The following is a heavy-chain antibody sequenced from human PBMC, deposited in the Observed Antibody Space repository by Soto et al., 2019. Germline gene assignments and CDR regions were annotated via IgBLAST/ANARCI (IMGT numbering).Heavy chain of an antibody. J-gene: IGHJ4*02. CDR3: ATHGGGDYYFDY. Sequence: PGGSLRLSCAASGFTFSSYWMSWVRQAPGKGLEWVANIKQDGSEKYYVDSVKGRFTISRDNAKNSLYPQMNSLRAEDTAVYYCATHGGGDYYFDYWGQGTLVTVSS. CDR2: IKQDGSEK. V-gene: IGHV3-7*03. CDR1: GFTFSSYW. D-gene: IGHD3-16*01.